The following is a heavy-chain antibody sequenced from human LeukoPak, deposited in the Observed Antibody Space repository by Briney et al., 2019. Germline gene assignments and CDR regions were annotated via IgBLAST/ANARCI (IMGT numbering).Heavy chain of an antibody. CDR1: GYTFTGYY. J-gene: IGHJ4*02. D-gene: IGHD6-19*01. V-gene: IGHV1-2*02. CDR3: ARVDQQWVGYFDY. Sequence: ASVKVSCKASGYTFTGYYMHWVRQAPGQGLEWMGWINPNSGGTNYAQKFQGRVTMTRDTSISTAYMELSRLRSDDTAVYYCARVDQQWVGYFDYWGQGTLVTVSS. CDR2: INPNSGGT.